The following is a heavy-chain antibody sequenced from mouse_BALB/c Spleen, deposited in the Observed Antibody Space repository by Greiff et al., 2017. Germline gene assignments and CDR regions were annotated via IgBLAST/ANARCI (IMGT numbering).Heavy chain of an antibody. D-gene: IGHD2-14*01. V-gene: IGHV1-9*01. Sequence: VKLQQSGAELMKPGASVKISCKATGYTFSSYWIEWVKQRPGHGLEWIGEILPGSGSTNYNEKFKGKATFTADTSSNTAYMQLSSLTSEDSAVYYCARYRYDGDYYAMDYWGQGTSVTVSS. CDR3: ARYRYDGDYYAMDY. J-gene: IGHJ4*01. CDR1: GYTFSSYW. CDR2: ILPGSGST.